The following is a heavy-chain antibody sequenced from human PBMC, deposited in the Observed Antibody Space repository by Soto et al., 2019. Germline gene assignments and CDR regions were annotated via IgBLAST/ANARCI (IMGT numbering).Heavy chain of an antibody. Sequence: AGGSLRLSCAASGFTLSSYAMSWVRQAPGKGLEWVSAISGSGGSTYYADSVKGRFTISRDNSKNTLYLQMNSLRAEDTAVYYCAKDRYYDSSLPRWFDPWGQGTLVTV. D-gene: IGHD3-22*01. CDR2: ISGSGGST. CDR1: GFTLSSYA. J-gene: IGHJ5*02. V-gene: IGHV3-23*01. CDR3: AKDRYYDSSLPRWFDP.